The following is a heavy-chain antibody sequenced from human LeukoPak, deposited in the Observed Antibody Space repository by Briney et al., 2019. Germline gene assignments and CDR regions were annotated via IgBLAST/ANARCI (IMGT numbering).Heavy chain of an antibody. CDR1: GGSISSSSYY. V-gene: IGHV4-39*07. D-gene: IGHD1-7*01. J-gene: IGHJ4*02. CDR3: ARGSNWNYVSNFDY. CDR2: IYYSGSI. Sequence: SETLPLTCTVSGGSISSSSYYWGWIRQPPGKGLEWIGSIYYSGSIYYNPSLKSRVTISVDTSKNQFSLKLSSVTAADTAVHYCARGSNWNYVSNFDYWGQGTLVTVSS.